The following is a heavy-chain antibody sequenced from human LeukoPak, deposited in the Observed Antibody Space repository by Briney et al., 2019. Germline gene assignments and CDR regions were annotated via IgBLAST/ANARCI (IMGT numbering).Heavy chain of an antibody. CDR2: ISSSSSYI. CDR1: GFTFSSYS. CDR3: AREDRYSGSYYAFDI. D-gene: IGHD1-26*01. J-gene: IGHJ3*02. Sequence: GGSLRLSCAASGFTFSSYSMNWVRQAPGKGLEWVSSISSSSSYIYYADSVKGRFTISRDNAKNSLYLQMNSLRAEDTAVYYCAREDRYSGSYYAFDIWGQGTMVTVSS. V-gene: IGHV3-21*04.